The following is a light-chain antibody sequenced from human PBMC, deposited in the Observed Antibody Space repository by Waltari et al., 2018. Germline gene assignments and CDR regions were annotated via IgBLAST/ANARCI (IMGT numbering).Light chain of an antibody. CDR1: ESVRSD. Sequence: EIVLTQSPATLSLSPGEGATLSCRASESVRSDLAWYQQKPGQAPRLLIYDASNSASGIPARFSGSGSGTDFSLSISSLEPEDFAVYYCQQRHNWPLTFGGGTKVEIK. CDR3: QQRHNWPLT. CDR2: DAS. J-gene: IGKJ4*01. V-gene: IGKV3-11*01.